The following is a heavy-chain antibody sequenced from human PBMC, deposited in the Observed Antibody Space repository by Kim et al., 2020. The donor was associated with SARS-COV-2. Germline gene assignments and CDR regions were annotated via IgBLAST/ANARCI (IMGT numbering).Heavy chain of an antibody. CDR1: GFIFTNAW. Sequence: GGSLRLSCAASGFIFTNAWMSWVRQAPGKGLEWVGSIKSKSDGGTTDYAASVKGRFTIYRDDSKHTLYLQMNSLKNEDTDMYYCTTGANYWGQGTLVTVS. D-gene: IGHD5-12*01. CDR2: IKSKSDGGTT. CDR3: TTGANY. J-gene: IGHJ4*02. V-gene: IGHV3-15*01.